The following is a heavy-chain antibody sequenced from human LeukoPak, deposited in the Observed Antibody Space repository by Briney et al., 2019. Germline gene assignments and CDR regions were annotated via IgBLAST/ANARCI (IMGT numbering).Heavy chain of an antibody. CDR1: GFTFSNAW. Sequence: GGSLRLSCAASGFTFSNAWMNWVRQAPGKGLEWVANMNEDGSKKYYVGSVRGRFTISRDNAKTSLYLQMSSLRAEDTAVYYCARAMNHAFNIWGQGAMVTVSS. V-gene: IGHV3-7*03. CDR3: ARAMNHAFNI. J-gene: IGHJ3*02. CDR2: MNEDGSKK.